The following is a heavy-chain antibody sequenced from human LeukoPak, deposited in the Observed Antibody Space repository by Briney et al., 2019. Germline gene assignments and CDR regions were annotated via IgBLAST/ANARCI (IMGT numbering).Heavy chain of an antibody. J-gene: IGHJ3*02. Sequence: SETLSLTCTVSGGPISSGYYWAWIRQPPGKGLDWIGNIYHSGSTYYNLSLMSRITISMDKSRNQFSLTLSSVTAADTAVYYCATFYGGDIGSVLDVYEIWGHGTLVAVSS. V-gene: IGHV4-38-2*02. CDR2: IYHSGST. CDR3: ATFYGGDIGSVLDVYEI. CDR1: GGPISSGYY. D-gene: IGHD2-21*02.